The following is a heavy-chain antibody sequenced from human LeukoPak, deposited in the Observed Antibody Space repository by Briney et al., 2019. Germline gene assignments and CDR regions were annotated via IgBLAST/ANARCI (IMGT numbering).Heavy chain of an antibody. CDR2: IYYSGST. CDR1: AGSISSYY. J-gene: IGHJ3*02. D-gene: IGHD3-22*01. CDR3: VGQLNYYGSSGYYFGGAFDI. V-gene: IGHV4-59*01. Sequence: SETLSLTCTVSAGSISSYYWSWIRQPPGKGLEWIGYIYYSGSTNYNPSLKSRVTISVDTSKNQFSLELSSVPAADTAGYYCVGQLNYYGSSGYYFGGAFDIWGQGTMVTVSS.